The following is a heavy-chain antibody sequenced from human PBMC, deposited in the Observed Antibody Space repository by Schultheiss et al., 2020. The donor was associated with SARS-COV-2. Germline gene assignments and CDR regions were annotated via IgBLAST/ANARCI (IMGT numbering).Heavy chain of an antibody. Sequence: SETLSLTCAVSGGSVSSGSYYWSWIRQPPGKGLEWIGYIYYSGSTYYNPSLKSRVTISVDTSKNQFSLKLSSVTAADTAVYYCARDSSYSSSTPRLWYFDLWGRGTLVTVSS. CDR2: IYYSGST. V-gene: IGHV4-61*01. J-gene: IGHJ2*01. CDR3: ARDSSYSSSTPRLWYFDL. CDR1: GGSVSSGSYY. D-gene: IGHD6-6*01.